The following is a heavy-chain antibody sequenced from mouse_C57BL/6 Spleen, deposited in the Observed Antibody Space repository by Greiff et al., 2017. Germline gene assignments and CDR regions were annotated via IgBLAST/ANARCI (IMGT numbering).Heavy chain of an antibody. V-gene: IGHV1-55*01. CDR2: IYPGSGST. J-gene: IGHJ4*01. Sequence: QVQLQQPGAELVKPGASVTMSCKASGYTFTSYWITWVKQRPGQGLEWIGDIYPGSGSTNYNEKFKIKATLTVDTSSSTAYMQLSSLTSEDSAVYYCAKTYASMDYWGQGTSVTVSS. CDR3: AKTYASMDY. D-gene: IGHD2-10*02. CDR1: GYTFTSYW.